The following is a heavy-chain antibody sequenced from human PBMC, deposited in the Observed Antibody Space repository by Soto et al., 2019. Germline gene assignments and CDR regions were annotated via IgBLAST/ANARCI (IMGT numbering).Heavy chain of an antibody. CDR2: IIPISDTT. CDR1: GGTFSSYA. D-gene: IGHD2-2*01. J-gene: IGHJ6*02. CDR3: ARSQGSSTSLEIYYYYYYGMDV. Sequence: QVQLVQSVAKVKKPGSSVKVSCKASGGTFSSYAISWVRQAPGQGLEWMGGIIPISDTTNYAQKFQGRVTIPADESTSTAYMELSSLRSEDTAVYYCARSQGSSTSLEIYYYYYYGMDVWGQGTTVTVSS. V-gene: IGHV1-69*01.